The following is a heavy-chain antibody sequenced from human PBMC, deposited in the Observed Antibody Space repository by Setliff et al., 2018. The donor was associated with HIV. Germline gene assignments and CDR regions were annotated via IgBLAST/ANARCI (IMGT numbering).Heavy chain of an antibody. Sequence: ASVKVSCKASEDTFNSYTVHWVRQAPGQGLEWMGWINPGNDYTKYSQKFQGRVTITRDASASTVYMELSSLTSEDMAVYYCARGRGNDYGDYSYYYYMDVWGKGTTVTVSS. CDR2: INPGNDYT. CDR3: ARGRGNDYGDYSYYYYMDV. J-gene: IGHJ6*03. CDR1: EDTFNSYT. V-gene: IGHV1-3*01. D-gene: IGHD4-17*01.